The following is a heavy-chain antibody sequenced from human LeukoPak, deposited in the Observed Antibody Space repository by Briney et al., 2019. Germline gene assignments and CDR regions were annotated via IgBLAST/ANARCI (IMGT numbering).Heavy chain of an antibody. J-gene: IGHJ5*01. CDR1: GYTFTSQG. V-gene: IGHV1-18*01. D-gene: IGHD3-16*01. CDR3: ARTSHESVLYWFDS. CDR2: ISPYNGNT. Sequence: ASVRVSCKASGYTFTSQGISWARQAPGQGLEWMGWISPYNGNTNYAQKLQGRVTMTTDTSTSTAYMELRSLRSDDTAVYYCARTSHESVLYWFDSWGQGTLVTVSS.